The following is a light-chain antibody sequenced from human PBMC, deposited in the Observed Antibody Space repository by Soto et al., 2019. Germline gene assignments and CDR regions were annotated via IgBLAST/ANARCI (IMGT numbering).Light chain of an antibody. CDR3: QQYYTTRT. CDR1: QSVLHSSNNKNY. V-gene: IGKV4-1*01. CDR2: WAS. Sequence: DIVMTQSPDSLSVSLGERATINCKSSQSVLHSSNNKNYLAWYQQKPGQPPKVLIYWASTRESGVPDRYSGSGSGTHFTLTISSLQAEDVAVYYCQQYYTTRTFGQGTKVEIK. J-gene: IGKJ1*01.